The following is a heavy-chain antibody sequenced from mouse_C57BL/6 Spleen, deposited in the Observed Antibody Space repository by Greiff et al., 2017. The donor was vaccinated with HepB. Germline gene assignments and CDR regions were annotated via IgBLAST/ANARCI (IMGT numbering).Heavy chain of an antibody. CDR1: GYSFTDYN. J-gene: IGHJ2*01. D-gene: IGHD1-1*01. V-gene: IGHV1-39*01. CDR3: ARSGNYGSPFDY. Sequence: EVKLMESGPELVKPGASVKISCKASGYSFTDYNMNWVKQSNGKSLEWIGVINPNYGTTSYNQKFKGKATLTVDQSSSTAYMQLNSLTSEDSAVYYCARSGNYGSPFDYWGQGTTLTVSS. CDR2: INPNYGTT.